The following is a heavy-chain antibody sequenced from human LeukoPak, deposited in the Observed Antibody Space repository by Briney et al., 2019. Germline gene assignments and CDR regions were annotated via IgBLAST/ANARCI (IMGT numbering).Heavy chain of an antibody. V-gene: IGHV3-15*01. J-gene: IGHJ4*02. CDR2: NKSKTNGRTT. CDR1: GFTFSNAW. Sequence: KPGGSLRLSCAASGFTFSNAWMSWVRQAPRERLEWVGRNKSKTNGRTTDYPAPVKGRFTISRDDSVNTLYLQTNSLKTEDTAVYYCTTAPTPYFDYWGQGTLVTVSS. CDR3: TTAPTPYFDY.